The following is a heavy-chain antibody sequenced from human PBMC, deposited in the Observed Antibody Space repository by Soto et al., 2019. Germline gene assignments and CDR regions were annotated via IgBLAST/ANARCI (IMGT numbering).Heavy chain of an antibody. CDR3: ARDGLYSSSWFDY. J-gene: IGHJ4*02. V-gene: IGHV3-48*02. D-gene: IGHD6-13*01. CDR1: GFTFSSYS. Sequence: EVQLVESGGGLVQPGGSLRLSCAASGFTFSSYSMNWVRQAPGKGLEWVSYISSSSSTIYYADSVKGRFTISRDNAKNSLNLQMNSLRDEDTAVYYCARDGLYSSSWFDYWGQGTLVTVSS. CDR2: ISSSSSTI.